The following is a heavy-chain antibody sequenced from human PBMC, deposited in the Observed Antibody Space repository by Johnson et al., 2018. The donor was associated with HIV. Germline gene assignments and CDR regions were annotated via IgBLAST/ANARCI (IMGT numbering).Heavy chain of an antibody. V-gene: IGHV3-53*03. CDR3: ARGYRSNFDI. D-gene: IGHD3-16*02. CDR1: GFTVSSNY. Sequence: VQLVESGGGLIQPGGSLRLSCAASGFTVSSNYMSWVRQAPGKGLEWVSVIYSGGSIYYAASVKGRFTISRDNAKNSLYLQMNSLRAEDTAGYFCARGYRSNFDIWGQGTMVTVSS. CDR2: IYSGGSI. J-gene: IGHJ3*02.